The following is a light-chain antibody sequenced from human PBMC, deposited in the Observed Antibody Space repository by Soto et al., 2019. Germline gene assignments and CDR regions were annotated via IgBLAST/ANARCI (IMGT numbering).Light chain of an antibody. CDR1: QSVSSY. CDR2: DAS. CDR3: QQRSSWLFT. V-gene: IGKV3-11*01. Sequence: EIVLTQSPATLSLSPWERATLSCRASQSVSSYLAWYQQKPGQAPRLLIYDASNRATGIPARFSGSGSGTDFTLTISSLEPEDFAVYYCQQRSSWLFTFGPGTKVDIK. J-gene: IGKJ3*01.